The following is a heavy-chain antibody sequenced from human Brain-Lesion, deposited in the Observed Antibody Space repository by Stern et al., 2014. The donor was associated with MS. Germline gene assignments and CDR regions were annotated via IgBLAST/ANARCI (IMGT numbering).Heavy chain of an antibody. Sequence: VQLEESGPGLVKPSQTLSLSCTVSGGSISSGGYYWSWIRQPAGKGLEWIGRIFNSGSTSYNPSLKSRVTISIATSKNQFSLRLNSWTAADTAVYYCARGRVVPGFQYYATDVWGQGTTVIVSS. J-gene: IGHJ6*02. CDR3: ARGRVVPGFQYYATDV. D-gene: IGHD2-2*01. V-gene: IGHV4-61*02. CDR1: GGSISSGGYY. CDR2: IFNSGST.